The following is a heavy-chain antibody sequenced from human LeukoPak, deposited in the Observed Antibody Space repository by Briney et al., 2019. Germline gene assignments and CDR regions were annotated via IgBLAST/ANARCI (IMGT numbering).Heavy chain of an antibody. CDR3: AKVRRCSSTSCYSDY. Sequence: GGSLRLSCAASGFTFSSYAMSWVRQAPGKGLEWVSAISSSGGSTYYADSVKGRFTISRDNSKNTLYLQMNSLRAEDTAVYYCAKVRRCSSTSCYSDYWGQGTLVTVSS. CDR1: GFTFSSYA. D-gene: IGHD2-2*01. CDR2: ISSSGGST. J-gene: IGHJ4*02. V-gene: IGHV3-23*01.